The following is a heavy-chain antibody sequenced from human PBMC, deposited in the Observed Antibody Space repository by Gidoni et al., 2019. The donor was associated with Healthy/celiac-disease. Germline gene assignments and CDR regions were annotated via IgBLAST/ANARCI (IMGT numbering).Heavy chain of an antibody. D-gene: IGHD3-22*01. J-gene: IGHJ4*02. CDR1: GFTFSSYG. CDR3: ARDHHVVTPYYFDY. V-gene: IGHV3-33*01. Sequence: QVQLVESGGGVVQPGRSLRLSCAASGFTFSSYGMHWVRQATGKGLEWVAVIWYDGSNKYYADSVKGRFTISRDNSKNTLYLQMNSLRAEDTAVYYCARDHHVVTPYYFDYWGQGTLVTVSS. CDR2: IWYDGSNK.